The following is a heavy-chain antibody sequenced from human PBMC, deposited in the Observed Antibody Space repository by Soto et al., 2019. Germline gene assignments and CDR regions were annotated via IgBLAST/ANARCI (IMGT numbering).Heavy chain of an antibody. Sequence: GGSLRLSCAASGFTFSNYWMHWVRQAPGKGLVWVSRINSDGSSTNYADSVKGRFTTSRDNVKNTLYLQMNNLRAEDTAIYYCASPFALYSSAWFDVFDLWGQGTMVT. CDR1: GFTFSNYW. D-gene: IGHD6-19*01. CDR2: INSDGSST. V-gene: IGHV3-74*01. J-gene: IGHJ3*01. CDR3: ASPFALYSSAWFDVFDL.